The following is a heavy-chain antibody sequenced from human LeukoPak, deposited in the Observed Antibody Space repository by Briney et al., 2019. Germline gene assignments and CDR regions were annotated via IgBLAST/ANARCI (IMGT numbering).Heavy chain of an antibody. CDR2: IIPILGIA. Sequence: SVKVSCKASGGTFSSYAISWVRQAPGQGLEWMGRIIPILGIANYAQKFQGRVTMTEDTSTDTAYMELSSLRSEDTAVYYCTTAAAYYERRFDYWGQGTLVTVSS. CDR1: GGTFSSYA. CDR3: TTAAAYYERRFDY. D-gene: IGHD3-22*01. J-gene: IGHJ4*02. V-gene: IGHV1-69*04.